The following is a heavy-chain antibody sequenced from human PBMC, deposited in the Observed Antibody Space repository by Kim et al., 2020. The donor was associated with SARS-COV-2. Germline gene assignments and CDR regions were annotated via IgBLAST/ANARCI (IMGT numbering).Heavy chain of an antibody. V-gene: IGHV1-69*06. D-gene: IGHD3-10*01. J-gene: IGHJ2*01. CDR2: IIPIFGTA. CDR3: ARDALLWFGESKHPYNYWYFDL. Sequence: SVKVSCKASGGTFSSYAISWVRQAPGQGLEWMGGIIPIFGTANYAQKFQGRVTITADKSTSTAYMELSSLRSEDTAVYYCARDALLWFGESKHPYNYWYFDLWGRGTLVTVSS. CDR1: GGTFSSYA.